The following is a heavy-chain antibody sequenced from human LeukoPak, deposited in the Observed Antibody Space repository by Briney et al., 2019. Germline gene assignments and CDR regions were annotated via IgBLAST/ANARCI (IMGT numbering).Heavy chain of an antibody. D-gene: IGHD3-10*02. CDR3: AKLNVFLLFGEYYYFES. V-gene: IGHV3-23*01. CDR2: ITGTGDTT. Sequence: GGTLRLSCAASGFSFSSFGMSWVRQAPGRGLEWVSSITGTGDTTYYADAVQGRFSNSRDNSKNMLYLQISGLRAEDTATYFCAKLNVFLLFGEYYYFESWGQGTLVTVSS. J-gene: IGHJ4*02. CDR1: GFSFSSFG.